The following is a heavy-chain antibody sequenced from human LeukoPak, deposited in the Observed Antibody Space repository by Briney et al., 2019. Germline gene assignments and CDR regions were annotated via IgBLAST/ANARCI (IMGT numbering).Heavy chain of an antibody. J-gene: IGHJ4*02. Sequence: SETLSLTCTVSGGSISSSSYYWGWIRQPPGKGLEWIGIIYYSGSTYYNPSLKSRVTISVDTSKNQFSLKLSSVTAADTAVYYCARGEGYFDYWGQGTLVTVSS. CDR3: ARGEGYFDY. D-gene: IGHD3-10*01. CDR2: IYYSGST. V-gene: IGHV4-39*01. CDR1: GGSISSSSYY.